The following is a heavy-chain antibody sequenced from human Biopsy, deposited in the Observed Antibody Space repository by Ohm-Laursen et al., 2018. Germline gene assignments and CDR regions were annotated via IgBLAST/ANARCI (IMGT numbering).Heavy chain of an antibody. D-gene: IGHD3-3*01. V-gene: IGHV4-59*08. J-gene: IGHJ3*01. CDR2: APYSGYT. CDR3: ARLGNFWNAEDGLDL. Sequence: GTLSLTCTVSDDSIRNFYWTWIRQPPGQGLEWIGHAPYSGYTNYNPSLKSRVTISVDTSKNHFSLNLRSVTAADTAVYSCARLGNFWNAEDGLDLWGLGTMVTVSS. CDR1: DDSIRNFY.